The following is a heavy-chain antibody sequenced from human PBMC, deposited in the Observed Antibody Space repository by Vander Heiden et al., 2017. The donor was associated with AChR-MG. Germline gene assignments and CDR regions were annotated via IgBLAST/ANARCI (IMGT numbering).Heavy chain of an antibody. J-gene: IGHJ6*03. CDR1: GGSISSYY. V-gene: IGHV4-59*01. D-gene: IGHD3-3*01. Sequence: QVQLQESGPGLVKPSETLSLTCTVPGGSISSYYWSWIRQPPGKGLEWIGYIYYSGSTNYNPSLKSRVTISVDTSKNQFSLKLSSVTAADTAVYYCARASDDFWSGYFSYMDVWGKGTTVTVSS. CDR3: ARASDDFWSGYFSYMDV. CDR2: IYYSGST.